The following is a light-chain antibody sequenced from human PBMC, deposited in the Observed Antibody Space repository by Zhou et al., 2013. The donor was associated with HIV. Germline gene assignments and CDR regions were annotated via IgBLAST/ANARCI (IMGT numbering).Light chain of an antibody. CDR2: DAS. J-gene: IGKJ1*01. CDR1: QSIKTN. V-gene: IGKV3-20*01. CDR3: QQYDSSIPT. Sequence: EIVLTQSPGSLSLSPGERATLSCRASQSIKTNLAWYQQKPGQAPRLLVFDASNRATGIPAKFSGSGSGTDFALTISRLEPEDFAVYYCQQYDSSIPTFGQGTKVEIK.